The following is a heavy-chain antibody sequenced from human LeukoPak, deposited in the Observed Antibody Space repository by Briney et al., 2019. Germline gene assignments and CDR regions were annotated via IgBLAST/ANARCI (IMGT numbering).Heavy chain of an antibody. Sequence: SVKDSSIAPTGTFTVSVLSTGPQAPGQGLEWMGRIIPILDLPNYTQKFQGRVTITADSSTNTAYMEMTSLRSEDTAVYFCESCSDSLRRLLWGRGTTVTVSS. V-gene: IGHV1-69*04. CDR2: IIPILDLP. CDR1: TGTFTVSV. D-gene: IGHD6-25*01. CDR3: ESCSDSLRRLL. J-gene: IGHJ6*02.